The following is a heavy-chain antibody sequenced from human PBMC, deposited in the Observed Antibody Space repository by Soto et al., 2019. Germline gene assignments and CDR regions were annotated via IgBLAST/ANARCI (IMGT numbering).Heavy chain of an antibody. D-gene: IGHD3-10*01. CDR2: IRSKAYGGTT. V-gene: IGHV3-49*03. J-gene: IGHJ6*03. CDR3: TRARSMVRGVISRKCYYCYFKSV. CDR1: GFTFDDYA. Sequence: PGGSLRLSCTASGFTFDDYAMSWFRQAPGKGLEWVGFIRSKAYGGTTEYAASVKGRFTISRDDSKSIAYLQMNSLKTEDTAVYYCTRARSMVRGVISRKCYYCYFKSVWSRGTTVTVSS.